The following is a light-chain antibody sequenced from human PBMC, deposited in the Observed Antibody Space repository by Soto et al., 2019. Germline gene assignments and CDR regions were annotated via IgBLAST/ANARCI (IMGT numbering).Light chain of an antibody. V-gene: IGLV2-14*03. Sequence: QSALTQPASVSGSPGQSITISCTGTSGDVGAYDYVSWYQHHPGKAPKRMIYDVSNRPSGVSERFPGSKSGNTASLTISGLQAEDEADYYCTSYSSDTTWVFGGGTKLTVL. CDR1: SGDVGAYDY. CDR2: DVS. CDR3: TSYSSDTTWV. J-gene: IGLJ3*02.